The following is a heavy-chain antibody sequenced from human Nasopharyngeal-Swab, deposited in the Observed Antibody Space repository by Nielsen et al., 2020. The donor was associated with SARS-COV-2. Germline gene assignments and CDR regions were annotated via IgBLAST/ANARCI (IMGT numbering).Heavy chain of an antibody. CDR3: AKDSLMYYDILTGYYPQPDYYYYGMDV. J-gene: IGHJ6*02. CDR2: ISYDGSNK. V-gene: IGHV3-30*18. Sequence: WIRQPPGKGLEGVAVISYDGSNKYYADSVKGRFTISRDNSKNTLYLQMNSLRAEDTAVYYCAKDSLMYYDILTGYYPQPDYYYYGMDVWGQGTTVTVSS. D-gene: IGHD3-9*01.